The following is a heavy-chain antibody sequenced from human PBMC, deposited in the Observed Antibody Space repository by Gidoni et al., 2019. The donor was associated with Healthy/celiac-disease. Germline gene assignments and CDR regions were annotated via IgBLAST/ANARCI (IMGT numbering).Heavy chain of an antibody. Sequence: EVQLVESGGGLVKPGGSLRLSCAASGFTFSNAWMSWVRQAPGKGLAWVGRIKSKTDGGTTDYAAPVKGRFTISRDDSKNTLYLQMNSLKTEDTAVYYCTTIAVAGPGESDYWGQGTLVTVSS. V-gene: IGHV3-15*01. CDR1: GFTFSNAW. D-gene: IGHD6-19*01. CDR3: TTIAVAGPGESDY. J-gene: IGHJ4*02. CDR2: IKSKTDGGTT.